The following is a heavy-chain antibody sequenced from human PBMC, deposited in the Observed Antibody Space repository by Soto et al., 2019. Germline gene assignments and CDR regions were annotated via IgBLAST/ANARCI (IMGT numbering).Heavy chain of an antibody. CDR2: ISSSSSTI. CDR1: GFTFSSYS. D-gene: IGHD1-26*01. J-gene: IGHJ4*02. Sequence: EVQLVESGGGLVQPGGSLRLSCAASGFTFSSYSMNWVRQAPGKGLERVSYISSSSSTIYYADSVKGRFTISRDNAKNSLYLQMNSLRAEDTAVYYCARAGGATDPCYWGQGTLVTVSS. CDR3: ARAGGATDPCY. V-gene: IGHV3-48*01.